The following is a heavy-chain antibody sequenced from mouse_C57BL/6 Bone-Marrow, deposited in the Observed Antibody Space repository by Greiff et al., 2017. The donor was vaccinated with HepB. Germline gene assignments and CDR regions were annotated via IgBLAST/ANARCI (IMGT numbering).Heavy chain of an antibody. Sequence: VQLQQSGAELVRPGASVKLSCTASGFNIKDDYMHWVKQRPEQGLEWIGWIDPENGDTEYASKFQGKATITADTSSNTAYLQLSSLTSEDTAVYYCTTTTVVEDSMDYWGQGTSVTVSS. CDR1: GFNIKDDY. J-gene: IGHJ4*01. D-gene: IGHD1-1*01. CDR2: IDPENGDT. V-gene: IGHV14-4*01. CDR3: TTTTVVEDSMDY.